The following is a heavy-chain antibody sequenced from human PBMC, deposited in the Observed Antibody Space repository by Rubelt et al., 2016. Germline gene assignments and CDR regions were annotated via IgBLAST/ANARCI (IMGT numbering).Heavy chain of an antibody. V-gene: IGHV4-61*05. CDR3: ARGQGRDGYIH. CDR2: IYYSGSA. CDR1: GGSITSGSNY. J-gene: IGHJ4*02. Sequence: QLQLQESGPGLVRPSETLSLTCSVSGGSITSGSNYWGWIRQPPGKGLEWIGYIYYSGSANYNPSLKSRVHISVDTSKNQNSLKLTCVTATDTAVYYCARGQGRDGYIHWGQGTLVTVSS. D-gene: IGHD5-24*01.